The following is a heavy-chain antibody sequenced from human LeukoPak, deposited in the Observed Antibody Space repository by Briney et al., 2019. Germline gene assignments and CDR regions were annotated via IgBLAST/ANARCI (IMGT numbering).Heavy chain of an antibody. J-gene: IGHJ4*02. CDR2: IISTGSTT. D-gene: IGHD2-2*01. V-gene: IGHV3-48*01. CDR1: GFTFSGYS. CDR3: ATGFWGYCSRNSCPLDN. Sequence: GGALRLSCAASGFTFSGYSMNWVGQAPGKGLEWIAYIISTGSTTSYADSVKGRFTISRDNANNSLSLQMSSLRAEDTAVYYCATGFWGYCSRNSCPLDNWGQGTLVTVAS.